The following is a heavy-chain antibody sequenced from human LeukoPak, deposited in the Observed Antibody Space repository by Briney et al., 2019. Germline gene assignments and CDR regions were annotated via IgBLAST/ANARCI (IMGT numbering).Heavy chain of an antibody. Sequence: ASVKVSCKASGYTFTSYDINWVRQATGQGLEWMGWMNPNSGNTGYAQKFQGRVTMTRNTSISTAYMELRSLRSEDTAVYYCARGYYDILTGYTSWFDPWGQGTLVTVSS. CDR3: ARGYYDILTGYTSWFDP. J-gene: IGHJ5*02. V-gene: IGHV1-8*01. D-gene: IGHD3-9*01. CDR1: GYTFTSYD. CDR2: MNPNSGNT.